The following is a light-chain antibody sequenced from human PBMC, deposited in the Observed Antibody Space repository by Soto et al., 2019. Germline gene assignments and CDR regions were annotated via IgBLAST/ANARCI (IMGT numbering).Light chain of an antibody. CDR1: QSVSSSY. Sequence: EIVLTQSPGTLSLSPGERATLSCRASQSVSSSYLAWYQQKPGQAPRLLIYGASNRATGIPDRFSGSASGTDFTLTISRLEPEDFAVYYCQQYASSLRTFGQGIKVEIK. CDR2: GAS. J-gene: IGKJ1*01. V-gene: IGKV3-20*01. CDR3: QQYASSLRT.